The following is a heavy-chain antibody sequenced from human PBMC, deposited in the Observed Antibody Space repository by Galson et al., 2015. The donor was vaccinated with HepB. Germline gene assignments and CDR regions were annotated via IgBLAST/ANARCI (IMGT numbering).Heavy chain of an antibody. Sequence: SLRLSCAASGFTFSSYAMHWVRQAPGKGLEWVAVISYDGSNKYYADSVKGRFTISRDNSKNTLYLQMNSLRAEDTAVYYCARDQATTVTDPGGSYYGMDVWGQGTTVTVSS. CDR3: ARDQATTVTDPGGSYYGMDV. V-gene: IGHV3-30-3*01. J-gene: IGHJ6*02. CDR1: GFTFSSYA. D-gene: IGHD4-17*01. CDR2: ISYDGSNK.